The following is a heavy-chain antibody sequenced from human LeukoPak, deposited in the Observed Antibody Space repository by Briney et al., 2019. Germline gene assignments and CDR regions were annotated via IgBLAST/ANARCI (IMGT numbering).Heavy chain of an antibody. CDR3: ARGRDTWGSGSYSYDY. V-gene: IGHV4-59*01. J-gene: IGHJ4*02. CDR1: GGSISSYY. CDR2: IYYSGST. D-gene: IGHD3-10*01. Sequence: SETLSLTCTVSGGSISSYYWSWIRQPPGKGLEWIGYIYYSGSTNYNPSLKSRVTISVDTSKNQFSLKLSSVTAADTAVYYCARGRDTWGSGSYSYDYWGQGTLVTVSS.